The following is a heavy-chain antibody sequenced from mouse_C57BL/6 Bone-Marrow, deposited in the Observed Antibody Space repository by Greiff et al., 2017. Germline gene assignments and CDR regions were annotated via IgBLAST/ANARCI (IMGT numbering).Heavy chain of an antibody. J-gene: IGHJ2*01. D-gene: IGHD4-1*01. V-gene: IGHV5-6*02. CDR2: ISSGGSYT. CDR3: ARRTGTDYFDY. Sequence: EVKLMESGGDLVKPGGSLKLSCAASGFTFSSSGMSWVRQTPDKRLEWVANISSGGSYTYYPDSVKGRFTISRDNATNTLYLQMSSLKSEDTAMYYCARRTGTDYFDYWGQGTTPTVSS. CDR1: GFTFSSSG.